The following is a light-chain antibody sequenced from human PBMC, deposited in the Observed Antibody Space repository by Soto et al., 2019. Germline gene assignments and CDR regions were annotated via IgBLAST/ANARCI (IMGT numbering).Light chain of an antibody. J-gene: IGLJ2*01. Sequence: QSALTQPASVSGSPGQSITISCTGTSSDVGGYNYVSWYQQHPGKAPKLMIYEVSNRPSGVSNRFSGSKSGNTASLTISGLQAEDEADYCCSSYTSSSTPCVFGGGTKLTVL. CDR1: SSDVGGYNY. CDR3: SSYTSSSTPCV. CDR2: EVS. V-gene: IGLV2-14*01.